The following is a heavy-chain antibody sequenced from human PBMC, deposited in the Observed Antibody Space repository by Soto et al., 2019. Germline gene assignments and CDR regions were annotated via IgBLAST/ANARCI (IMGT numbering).Heavy chain of an antibody. J-gene: IGHJ4*02. Sequence: EVQLVESGGGLVQPGGSLRLSCAASGFTVSSNYMSWVRQAPGKGLEWVSVIYSGGSTYYADSVKGRFTISRDNSKNTLYLQMNSLRAEDTAAYYCARVEVGATTGFDYWGQGTLVTVSS. V-gene: IGHV3-66*01. D-gene: IGHD1-26*01. CDR3: ARVEVGATTGFDY. CDR2: IYSGGST. CDR1: GFTVSSNY.